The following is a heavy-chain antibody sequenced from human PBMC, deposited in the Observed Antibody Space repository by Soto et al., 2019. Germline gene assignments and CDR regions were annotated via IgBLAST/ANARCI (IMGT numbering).Heavy chain of an antibody. CDR3: ARDRKPMGMDV. J-gene: IGHJ6*02. Sequence: QVQLQESGPGLVKPSETLSLTCTVSGGSISSYYWSWIRQPPGKGLEWIGYIYYSGSTNYNPSLTSRVTISVDTSKNQFSLKLSSVTAADTAVYYCARDRKPMGMDVWGQGTTVIVSS. CDR1: GGSISSYY. CDR2: IYYSGST. V-gene: IGHV4-59*01.